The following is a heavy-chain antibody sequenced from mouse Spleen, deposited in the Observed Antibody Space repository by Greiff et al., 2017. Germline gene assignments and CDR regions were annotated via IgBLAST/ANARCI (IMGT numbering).Heavy chain of an antibody. CDR1: GYSITSDYA. J-gene: IGHJ2*01. D-gene: IGHD2-4*01. V-gene: IGHV3-2*02. CDR3: ARRAYDYDSGGFDY. Sequence: EVMLVESGPGLVKPSQSLSLTCTVTGYSITSDYAWNWIRQFPGNKLEWMGYISYSGSTSYNPSLKSRISITRDTSKNQFFLQLNSVTTEDTATYYCARRAYDYDSGGFDYWGQGTTLTVSS. CDR2: ISYSGST.